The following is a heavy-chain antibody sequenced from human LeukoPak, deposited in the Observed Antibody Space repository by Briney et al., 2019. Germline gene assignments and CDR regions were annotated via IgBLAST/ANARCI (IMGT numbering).Heavy chain of an antibody. J-gene: IGHJ4*02. D-gene: IGHD2-21*01. V-gene: IGHV4-59*01. CDR2: IYYSGST. Sequence: PSETLSLTCIVSGGPMSSYYWSWIRQPPGKGLEWIGYIYYSGSTNYNPSLKSRLTMSADTSRNQFSLKLSSVTAADTAVYYCARGGWSLDYWGQGTLVTVSS. CDR1: GGPMSSYY. CDR3: ARGGWSLDY.